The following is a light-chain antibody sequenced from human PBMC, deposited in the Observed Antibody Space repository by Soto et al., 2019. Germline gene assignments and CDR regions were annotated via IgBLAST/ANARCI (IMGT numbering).Light chain of an antibody. V-gene: IGLV1-40*01. CDR2: GNS. CDR3: QSYDSSLSGYV. CDR1: SSNIGAGYD. Sequence: QAVLRPPPTVCGAPGQGVTISCTGSSSNIGAGYDVHWYQQLPGTAPKLLIYGNSNRPSGVPDRFSGSKSGTSASLAITGLQAEDEADYYCQSYDSSLSGYVFGTGTKVTVL. J-gene: IGLJ1*01.